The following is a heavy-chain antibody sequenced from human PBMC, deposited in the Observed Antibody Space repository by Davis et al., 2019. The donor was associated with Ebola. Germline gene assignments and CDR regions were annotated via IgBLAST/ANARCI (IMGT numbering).Heavy chain of an antibody. D-gene: IGHD6-13*01. CDR1: GCSISSGRYS. CDR2: IYHRGST. V-gene: IGHV4-30-2*01. Sequence: LRLSCAVSGCSISSGRYSWSWIRQPPGMGLEWIGYIYHRGSTYYNPAPTSRVTISVDRSKNQFSLKLGSVTAADTAVYYCARSKPFGSRFWFDPWGQGTLVTVSS. J-gene: IGHJ5*02. CDR3: ARSKPFGSRFWFDP.